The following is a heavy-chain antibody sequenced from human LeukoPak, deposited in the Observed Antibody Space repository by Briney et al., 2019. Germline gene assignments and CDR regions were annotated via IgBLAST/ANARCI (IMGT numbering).Heavy chain of an antibody. CDR3: ARGAGRPDY. V-gene: IGHV3-7*04. CDR1: GFTVSSNY. D-gene: IGHD6-13*01. Sequence: GGSLRLSCAASGFTVSSNYMSWVRQAPGKGLEWVANIKLDGSDEYYVDSVKGRFTISRDNAKNSLYLQMNSLGAEDTAVYYCARGAGRPDYWGQGTLVTVSS. J-gene: IGHJ4*02. CDR2: IKLDGSDE.